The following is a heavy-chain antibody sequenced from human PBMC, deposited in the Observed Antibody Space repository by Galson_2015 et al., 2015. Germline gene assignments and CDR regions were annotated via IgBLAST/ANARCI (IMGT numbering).Heavy chain of an antibody. V-gene: IGHV3-21*01. CDR1: GFTFSSYS. CDR3: ARGGPRDGYEWEWGY. CDR2: ISSSSSYI. D-gene: IGHD5-24*01. Sequence: SLRLSCAASGFTFSSYSMNWVRQAPGKGLEWVSSISSSSSYIYYADSVKGRFTISRDNAKNSLYLQMNSLRAEDTAVYYCARGGPRDGYEWEWGYWGQGTLVTVSS. J-gene: IGHJ4*02.